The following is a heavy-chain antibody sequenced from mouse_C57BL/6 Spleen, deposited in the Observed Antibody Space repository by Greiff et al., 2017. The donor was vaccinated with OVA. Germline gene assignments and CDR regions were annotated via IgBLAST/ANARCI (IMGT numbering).Heavy chain of an antibody. D-gene: IGHD1-1*02. CDR2: IDPSDSYT. V-gene: IGHV1-69*01. CDR3: ARRDYGPYAMDY. J-gene: IGHJ4*01. CDR1: GYTFTSYW. Sequence: QVQLQQPGAELVMPGASVKLSCKASGYTFTSYWMHWVKQRPGQGLEWIGEIDPSDSYTNYNQKFKGKSTLTVDKSSSTAYMQLSSLTSEDSAVYYCARRDYGPYAMDYWGQGTSVTVSS.